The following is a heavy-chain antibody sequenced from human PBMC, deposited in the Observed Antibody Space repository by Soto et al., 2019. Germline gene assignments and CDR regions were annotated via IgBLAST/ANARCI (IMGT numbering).Heavy chain of an antibody. D-gene: IGHD6-19*01. J-gene: IGHJ4*02. V-gene: IGHV3-23*01. CDR2: LTGSGGST. CDR3: AIAGYNSGWYGFY. CDR1: GFTFSNYA. Sequence: GSLRLSCAASGFTFSNYAMSWVRRAPGKGLEWVSGLTGSGGSTYYADSVKGRFTISRDNSKNTLYLQMNSLRAEDTAVYYCAIAGYNSGWYGFYWGQGTLLTVSS.